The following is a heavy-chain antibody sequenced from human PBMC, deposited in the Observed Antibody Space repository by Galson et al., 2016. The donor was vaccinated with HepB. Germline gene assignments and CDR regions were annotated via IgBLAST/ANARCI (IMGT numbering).Heavy chain of an antibody. CDR3: ARNAPKLGLTDAFDV. CDR2: SHYSGAT. CDR1: GGSISTYY. J-gene: IGHJ3*01. D-gene: IGHD3-16*01. V-gene: IGHV4-59*01. Sequence: SLTCTVSGGSISTYYWSWIRQPPGEGLEWIAFSHYSGATSYSPSLNSRVTISVDTSKNQFSLRLRSVTAADAAVYYCARNAPKLGLTDAFDVWGQGAMVTVSS.